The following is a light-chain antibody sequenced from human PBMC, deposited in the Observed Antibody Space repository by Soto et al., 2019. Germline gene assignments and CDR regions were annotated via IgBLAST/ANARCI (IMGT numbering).Light chain of an antibody. V-gene: IGKV3-15*01. J-gene: IGKJ1*01. CDR1: QTIDNT. Sequence: EIVMTQSPATLSLSPGERATLSCRASQTIDNTLAWYQRKPGQAPRLLIYDASTRATGVPARFSGSGSGTDFTLTISSLQSEDFAFYYCQQFHYWWTFGQGTKVDIK. CDR2: DAS. CDR3: QQFHYWWT.